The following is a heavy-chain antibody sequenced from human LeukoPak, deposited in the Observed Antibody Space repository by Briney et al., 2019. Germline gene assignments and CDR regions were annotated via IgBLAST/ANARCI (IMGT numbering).Heavy chain of an antibody. CDR2: ISYDGSNK. D-gene: IGHD3-22*01. J-gene: IGHJ4*02. V-gene: IGHV3-30*18. CDR1: GFTFSRYG. Sequence: GRSLRLSCAASGFTFSRYGMHWVRQAPGKGLEWVAVISYDGSNKYYAESVKGRFTISRDNSKNTLYLQMNSLRAEDTALYYCAKGYGFDSSGSEHYFENWGQGILVTVSS. CDR3: AKGYGFDSSGSEHYFEN.